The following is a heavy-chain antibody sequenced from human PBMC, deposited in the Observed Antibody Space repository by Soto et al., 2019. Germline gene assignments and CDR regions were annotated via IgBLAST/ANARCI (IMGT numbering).Heavy chain of an antibody. CDR2: IIPVFGTV. V-gene: IGHV1-69*01. CDR3: ARETPSTAAAYFYYGLDV. J-gene: IGHJ6*02. CDR1: GGTFSSYF. Sequence: QVQLVQSGAEVKKAGSSVKVSCKTSGGTFSSYFINWVRQAPGQGLEWVGGIIPVFGTVYYAEKFQGRVTITADDSTTTVYMELSSLRSDDTAVYYCARETPSTAAAYFYYGLDVWGQGTTVTVPS. D-gene: IGHD6-13*01.